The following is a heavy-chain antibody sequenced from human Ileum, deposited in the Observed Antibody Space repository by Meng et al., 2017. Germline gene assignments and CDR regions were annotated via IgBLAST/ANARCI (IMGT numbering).Heavy chain of an antibody. D-gene: IGHD3-3*01. Sequence: GESLKISCPASGFTCTDYYMSWIRQAPGKGLEWVSYISSSGSTIYYAASVKGRFTISRDNARNSLYLQLNSLRAEDTAVYYGARELPLDWLNKNPHDAFDIWGQGTTVTVSS. J-gene: IGHJ3*02. CDR2: ISSSGSTI. CDR3: ARELPLDWLNKNPHDAFDI. V-gene: IGHV3-11*01. CDR1: GFTCTDYY.